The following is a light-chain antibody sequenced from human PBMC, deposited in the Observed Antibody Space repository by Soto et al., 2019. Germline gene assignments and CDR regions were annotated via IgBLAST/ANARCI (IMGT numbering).Light chain of an antibody. J-gene: IGLJ1*01. V-gene: IGLV3-1*01. CDR1: KLGDKF. Sequence: SYELTQPPSVSVSPGQTASITCSGDKLGDKFACWYQQKPGQSPVLIIYENRKRPSGIPERFSGSNSGNTATLTISETQAMDEADYYCQAWDSSTGVFGTGTKVTVL. CDR3: QAWDSSTGV. CDR2: ENR.